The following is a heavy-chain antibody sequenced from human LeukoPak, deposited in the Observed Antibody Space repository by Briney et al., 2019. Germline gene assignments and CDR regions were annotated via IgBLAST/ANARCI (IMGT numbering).Heavy chain of an antibody. CDR3: AKVSYYYASGRGAFDI. CDR1: GFTFSNYA. D-gene: IGHD3-10*01. V-gene: IGHV3-23*01. J-gene: IGHJ3*02. Sequence: GGSLRLSCAASGFTFSNYAMSWVRQAPGKGLEGVSTITGSGGNTYYAASVNGRFTIPRDNSKNTLYLQMNSLRAEATAFYYCAKVSYYYASGRGAFDIWGQGTMVTVSS. CDR2: ITGSGGNT.